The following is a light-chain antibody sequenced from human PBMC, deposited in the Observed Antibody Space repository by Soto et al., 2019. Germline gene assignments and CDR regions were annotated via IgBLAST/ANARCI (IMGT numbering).Light chain of an antibody. CDR2: AAS. CDR1: QGIRKD. CDR3: LQHNSYPWT. V-gene: IGKV1-17*01. J-gene: IGKJ1*01. Sequence: DIQMTQSPSSLSASVGDRVTITCRASQGIRKDLGWYQQKPGQAPKRLIYAASSLHSGVPSRFSGSGSGTEFTLTISSLQPEDFATYYCLQHNSYPWTFGQGTKVEIK.